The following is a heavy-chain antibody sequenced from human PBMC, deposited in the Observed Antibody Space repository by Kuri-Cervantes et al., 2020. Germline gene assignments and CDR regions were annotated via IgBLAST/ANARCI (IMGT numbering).Heavy chain of an antibody. J-gene: IGHJ6*02. CDR3: ATDIVVVPAAITYGMDV. Sequence: SVNVSCKASGYTFTSYYMHWVRQAPGQGLEWMGIINPSGGSTSYAQKFQGRVTMTRDTSTSTVYMELSSLRSEDTAVYYCATDIVVVPAAITYGMDVWGQGTTVTVSS. CDR2: INPSGGST. D-gene: IGHD2-2*02. V-gene: IGHV1-46*01. CDR1: GYTFTSYY.